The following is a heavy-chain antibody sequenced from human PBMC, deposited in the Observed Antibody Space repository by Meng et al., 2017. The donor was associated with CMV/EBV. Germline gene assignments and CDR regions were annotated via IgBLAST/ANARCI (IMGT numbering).Heavy chain of an antibody. D-gene: IGHD6-13*01. Sequence: ASVKVSCKASGYTFTSYGISWVRQAPGQGLEWMGWISAYNGNTNYAQKFQGRVTMTRDTSISTAYMELSRLRSDDTAVYYCARVLRQQLVPGYFDYWGQGTLVTVSS. CDR2: ISAYNGNT. CDR1: GYTFTSYG. CDR3: ARVLRQQLVPGYFDY. J-gene: IGHJ4*02. V-gene: IGHV1-18*01.